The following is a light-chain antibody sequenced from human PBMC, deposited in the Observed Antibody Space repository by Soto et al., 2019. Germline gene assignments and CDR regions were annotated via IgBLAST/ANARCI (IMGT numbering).Light chain of an antibody. CDR1: SSNIGSNT. J-gene: IGLJ1*01. CDR3: AAWDDSLNGYV. Sequence: QSVLTQPPSASGTPGQRVTGSCSGSSSNIGSNTVNWYQQLPGTAPKLLIYSNNQRPSGVPDRFSGSKSGTSASLAISGLQSEDEADYYCAAWDDSLNGYVFGTGTKVTVL. CDR2: SNN. V-gene: IGLV1-44*01.